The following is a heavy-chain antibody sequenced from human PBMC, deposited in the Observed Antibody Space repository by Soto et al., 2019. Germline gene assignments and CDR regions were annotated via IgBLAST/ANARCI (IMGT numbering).Heavy chain of an antibody. CDR1: AGTFSSYA. Sequence: GASVKVSCKASAGTFSSYAICWVRQAPGQGLEWMGGIIPIFGTANYAQKFQGRVTITADESTSTAYMELSSLRSEDTAVYYCARDNGYSYGYTLDHSGQGTLVTVSS. CDR3: ARDNGYSYGYTLDH. D-gene: IGHD5-18*01. J-gene: IGHJ4*02. CDR2: IIPIFGTA. V-gene: IGHV1-69*13.